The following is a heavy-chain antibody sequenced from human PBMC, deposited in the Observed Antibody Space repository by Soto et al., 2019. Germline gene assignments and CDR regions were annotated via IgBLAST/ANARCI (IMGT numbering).Heavy chain of an antibody. CDR1: GFTFSSYG. Sequence: QVQLVESGGGVVQPGRSLRLSCAASGFTFSSYGMHWVRQAPGKGLEWVAGISYDGSNKYYADSVKGRFTISRDNSKNTLYLQMNSLRAEDTAVYYCAKVLYDVWSGYPFYYYGMDVWGQGTTVTVSS. D-gene: IGHD3-3*01. CDR3: AKVLYDVWSGYPFYYYGMDV. CDR2: ISYDGSNK. V-gene: IGHV3-30*18. J-gene: IGHJ6*02.